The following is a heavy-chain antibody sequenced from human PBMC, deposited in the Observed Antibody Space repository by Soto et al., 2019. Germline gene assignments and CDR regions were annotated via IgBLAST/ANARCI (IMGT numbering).Heavy chain of an antibody. V-gene: IGHV3-23*01. CDR1: GFTFSDYA. CDR2: ISGSGGST. CDR3: AKDHGMDV. Sequence: PGGSLSLSCVASGFTFSDYAMAWVRQSPGKGLEWVSSISGSGGSTYYADSVKGRFTISRDNSKNTVFLQMNSLRAEDTAVYYCAKDHGMDVWGQGATVTVSS. J-gene: IGHJ6*02.